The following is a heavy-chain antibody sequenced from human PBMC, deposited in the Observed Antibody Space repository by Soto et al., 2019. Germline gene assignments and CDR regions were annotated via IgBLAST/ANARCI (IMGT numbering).Heavy chain of an antibody. V-gene: IGHV3-7*01. D-gene: IGHD1-26*01. Sequence: PGGFLRLCCAAAGFTFGSYWMSWVRQAPGKGLEWVANIKQDGSEKYYVDSVKGRFTISRDNAKNSLYLQMNSLRAEDTAVYYCARVKGSAAPYYFDYWGQGTLVTVSS. J-gene: IGHJ4*02. CDR3: ARVKGSAAPYYFDY. CDR1: GFTFGSYW. CDR2: IKQDGSEK.